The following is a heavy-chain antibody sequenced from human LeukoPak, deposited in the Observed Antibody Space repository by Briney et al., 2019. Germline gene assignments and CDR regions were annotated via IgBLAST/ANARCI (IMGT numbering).Heavy chain of an antibody. V-gene: IGHV4-59*01. CDR2: IHYTGST. D-gene: IGHD2-21*02. Sequence: SETLSLTCTVSGGSISRYYWSWIRQPPGKGLEWIGYIHYTGSTDYNPSLRSRVTLSIDMSKNQFSLRLSSVTAADTAVYYCARTGGDCSSGLCYYAMDVWGQGTTVTVS. CDR1: GGSISRYY. CDR3: ARTGGDCSSGLCYYAMDV. J-gene: IGHJ6*02.